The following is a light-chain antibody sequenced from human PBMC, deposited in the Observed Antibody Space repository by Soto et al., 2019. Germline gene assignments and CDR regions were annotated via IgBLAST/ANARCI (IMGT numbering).Light chain of an antibody. Sequence: QSALTQPASVSGSPEQSITISCTGTSSDVGGYNFVSWYQHHPGKAPKLIIYEVSNRPSGVSNRFSASKSGNTASLTIFGLQAEDEANYYCSSYTNSSTLVLFGGGTKVTVL. CDR3: SSYTNSSTLVL. J-gene: IGLJ2*01. V-gene: IGLV2-14*01. CDR2: EVS. CDR1: SSDVGGYNF.